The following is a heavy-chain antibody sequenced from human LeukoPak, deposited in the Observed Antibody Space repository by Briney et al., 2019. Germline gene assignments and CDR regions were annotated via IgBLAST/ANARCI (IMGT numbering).Heavy chain of an antibody. Sequence: SETLSLTCAVYGGSFSGYYWSWIRQPPGKGLEWIGEINHSGSTNYNPSLKSRVTISVDTSKNQFSLKLSSVTAADMAVYYCARALMKYYYYYMDVWGKGTTVTVSS. J-gene: IGHJ6*03. CDR2: INHSGST. CDR1: GGSFSGYY. CDR3: ARALMKYYYYYMDV. V-gene: IGHV4-34*01.